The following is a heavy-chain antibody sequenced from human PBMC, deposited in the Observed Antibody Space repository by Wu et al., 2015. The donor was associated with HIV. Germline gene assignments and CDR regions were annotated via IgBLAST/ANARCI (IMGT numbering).Heavy chain of an antibody. CDR1: GDTFSSYA. CDR2: VIPMFGTA. D-gene: IGHD2-21*01. J-gene: IGHJ3*02. CDR3: ATVIADPDAFDI. V-gene: IGHV1-69*05. Sequence: QVQLVQSGTEVKEPGSSVKVSCKASGDTFSSYAISWVRQAPGQGLEWMGGVIPMFGTANYAQKFQGRVSITTDESTFTAYMELSSLRSEDTAVYYCATVIADPDAFDIWGQGTMVTVSS.